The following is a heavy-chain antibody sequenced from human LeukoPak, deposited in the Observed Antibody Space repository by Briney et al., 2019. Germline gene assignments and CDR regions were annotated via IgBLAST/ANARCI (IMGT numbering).Heavy chain of an antibody. CDR3: ARDPILGYCSSTSCFIGYFDY. D-gene: IGHD2-2*01. Sequence: GGSLRLSCAASGFTFSSYAMHWVRQAPGKGLEWVAVISYDGSNKYYADSVKGRFTISRDNSKNTLYLQMNSLRAEDTAVYYCARDPILGYCSSTSCFIGYFDYWGQGTLVTVSS. CDR2: ISYDGSNK. J-gene: IGHJ4*02. CDR1: GFTFSSYA. V-gene: IGHV3-30-3*01.